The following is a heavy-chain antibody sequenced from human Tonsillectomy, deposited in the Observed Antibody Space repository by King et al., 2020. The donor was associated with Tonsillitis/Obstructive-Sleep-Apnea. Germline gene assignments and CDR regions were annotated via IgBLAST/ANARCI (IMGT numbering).Heavy chain of an antibody. V-gene: IGHV3-21*01. Sequence: VQLVESGGGLVKPGGSLRLSCAASGFAFPYYTLEWVRQAPGKGLEWVSSIDGTGNNIYYADSVKGRFTVSRDNTKNALYLQMTSLRAEDTALYYCTRALSTAYLDSWGQGTLVTVSS. CDR2: IDGTGNNI. CDR1: GFAFPYYT. CDR3: TRALSTAYLDS. J-gene: IGHJ4*02.